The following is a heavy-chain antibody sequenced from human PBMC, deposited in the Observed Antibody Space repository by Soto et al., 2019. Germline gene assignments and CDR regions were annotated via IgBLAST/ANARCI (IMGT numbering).Heavy chain of an antibody. Sequence: QVQLVQSGAEVKKPGASVKVSCKASGYTFTSYGISWVRQAPGQGLEWMGWISAYNGNTNYAQKLQGRVTMTTDTFTSTAYMELRSLRSDDTAVYYCARDFPFRYCSSTSCYEASGMDVWGQGTTVTVSS. CDR2: ISAYNGNT. J-gene: IGHJ6*02. CDR3: ARDFPFRYCSSTSCYEASGMDV. V-gene: IGHV1-18*01. D-gene: IGHD2-2*01. CDR1: GYTFTSYG.